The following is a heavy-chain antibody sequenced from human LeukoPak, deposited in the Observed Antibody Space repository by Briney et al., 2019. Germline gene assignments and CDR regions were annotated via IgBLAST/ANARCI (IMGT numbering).Heavy chain of an antibody. Sequence: SVKVSCKASGGTFSSYAISWVRQAPGQGLEWMGGIIPIFGTANYAQKFQGRVTITTDESTSTAYMELSSLRSEDTAVYYCARSEGYCSGGSCPDRRYYYYYYYMDVWGKGTTVTDSS. V-gene: IGHV1-69*05. CDR2: IIPIFGTA. CDR3: ARSEGYCSGGSCPDRRYYYYYYYMDV. D-gene: IGHD2-15*01. CDR1: GGTFSSYA. J-gene: IGHJ6*03.